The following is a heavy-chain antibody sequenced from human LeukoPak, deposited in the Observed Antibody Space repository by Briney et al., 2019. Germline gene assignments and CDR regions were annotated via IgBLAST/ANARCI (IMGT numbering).Heavy chain of an antibody. CDR2: IYHSGST. Sequence: PSETLSLTCAVSGVSISSSNWWRWVRPPPGKGLEWTGEIYHSGSTNYNPSLKSRVTISVDKSKNQFSLKLSSVTAADTAVYYCARDLLEWPDAFDIWGQGTMVTVSS. CDR3: ARDLLEWPDAFDI. V-gene: IGHV4-4*02. CDR1: GVSISSSNW. J-gene: IGHJ3*02. D-gene: IGHD3-3*01.